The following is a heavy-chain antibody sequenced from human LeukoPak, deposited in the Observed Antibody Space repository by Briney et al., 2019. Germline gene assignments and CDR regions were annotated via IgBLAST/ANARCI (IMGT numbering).Heavy chain of an antibody. V-gene: IGHV3-21*05. CDR1: GFTFSSYS. CDR2: ISSTYEI. Sequence: GGSLRLSCAASGFTFSSYSINWVRQAPGKGLEWVSYISSTYEIYYADSVKGRFTISRDNAKNSLYLQMNSLRAEDTAVYYCARQGITIFGVVNDYWGQGTLVTVSS. D-gene: IGHD3-3*01. J-gene: IGHJ4*02. CDR3: ARQGITIFGVVNDY.